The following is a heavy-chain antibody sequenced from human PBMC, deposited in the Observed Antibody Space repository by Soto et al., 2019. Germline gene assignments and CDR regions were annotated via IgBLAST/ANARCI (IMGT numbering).Heavy chain of an antibody. CDR3: ARLVDYGDYVWFDP. D-gene: IGHD4-17*01. CDR2: MNPNSGNT. V-gene: IGHV1-8*01. Sequence: QVQLVQSGAEVKKPGASVKVSCKASGYTFTIYDINWVRQATGQGLEWMGWMNPNSGNTGYAQKFQGRVTMTRNTSISTAYMELSSLRSEDTAVYYCARLVDYGDYVWFDPWGQGTLVTVSS. J-gene: IGHJ5*02. CDR1: GYTFTIYD.